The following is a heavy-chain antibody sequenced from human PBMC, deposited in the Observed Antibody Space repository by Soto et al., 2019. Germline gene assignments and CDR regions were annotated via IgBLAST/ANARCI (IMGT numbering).Heavy chain of an antibody. V-gene: IGHV4-39*01. CDR2: IYYSGST. CDR3: ATKAYCTGGSCGQTIDY. CDR1: GGSISSSSYY. Sequence: PSETLSLTCTVSGGSISSSSYYWGWIRQPPGKGLEWIGSIYYSGSTCYNPSLKSRVTISVDTSKNQFSLKLSSVTAADTAVYYCATKAYCTGGSCGQTIDYWGQGTLVTVSS. D-gene: IGHD2-15*01. J-gene: IGHJ4*02.